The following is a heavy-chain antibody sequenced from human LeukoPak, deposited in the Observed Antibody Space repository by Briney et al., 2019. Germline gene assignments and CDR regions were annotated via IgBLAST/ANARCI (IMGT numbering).Heavy chain of an antibody. Sequence: ASVKVSFKASGCTFSSYAISWVRQPPGQGGEGMGGIIPIFGTENDAQKFRGRVTITADESTSTDYIELSSLRSEDTAVYYCAHVEMATRGFDYWGQGTMVTVSS. J-gene: IGHJ4*02. V-gene: IGHV1-69*13. CDR2: IIPIFGTE. CDR3: AHVEMATRGFDY. D-gene: IGHD5-24*01. CDR1: GCTFSSYA.